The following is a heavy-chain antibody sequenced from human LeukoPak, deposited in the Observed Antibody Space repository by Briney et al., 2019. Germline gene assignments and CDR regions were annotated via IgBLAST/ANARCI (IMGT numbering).Heavy chain of an antibody. CDR2: INHSGST. CDR3: ASGDCSSTSCFGFDAFDI. CDR1: GGSFSGYY. Sequence: SETLSLTCAVYGGSFSGYYWSWIRQPPGKGLEWIGEINHSGSTNYNPSLKSRVTISVDTSKNQFSLKLSSVTAADTAVYYCASGDCSSTSCFGFDAFDIWGQGTMVTVSS. V-gene: IGHV4-34*01. D-gene: IGHD2-2*01. J-gene: IGHJ3*02.